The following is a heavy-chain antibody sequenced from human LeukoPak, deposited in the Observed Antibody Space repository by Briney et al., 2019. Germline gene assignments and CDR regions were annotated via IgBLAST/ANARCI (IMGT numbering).Heavy chain of an antibody. CDR2: IKTDGSNT. CDR3: ARRLGAL. V-gene: IGHV3-74*01. D-gene: IGHD3-16*01. CDR1: GFTFSTYW. Sequence: QPGGSLRLSCAASGFTFSTYWMHWVRQDPGKGLVWVSRIKTDGSNTYYADSVKGRFTISRDNAKNTLYLQMNSLRAEDTAVYYCARRLGALGGQGTLVTVSS. J-gene: IGHJ4*02.